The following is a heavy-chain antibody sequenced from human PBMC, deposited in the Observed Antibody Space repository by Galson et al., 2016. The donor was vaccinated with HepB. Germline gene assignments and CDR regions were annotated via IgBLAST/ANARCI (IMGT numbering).Heavy chain of an antibody. CDR2: VSWNSGSI. CDR3: AKDITVVPAAPRGGFDY. J-gene: IGHJ4*02. CDR1: GFTFNDYA. Sequence: SLRLSCAASGFTFNDYAMHWVRQAPGKGLEWVSGVSWNSGSIGYADSVKGRFTISRDNAKNSLYLQMNSLRAEDTALYYCAKDITVVPAAPRGGFDYWGQGTLVTVSS. V-gene: IGHV3-9*01. D-gene: IGHD2-2*01.